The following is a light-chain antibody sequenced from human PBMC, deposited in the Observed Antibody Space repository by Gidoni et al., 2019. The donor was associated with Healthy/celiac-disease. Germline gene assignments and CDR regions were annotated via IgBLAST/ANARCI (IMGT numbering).Light chain of an antibody. V-gene: IGLV3-1*01. CDR2: QDS. Sequence: SYALTQPPSVSVSPGQTASITCSGDKLGDKYACWYQQKPGQSPVLVIYQDSKRPSGSPERFSGSNSGNTATLTISGTQAMYEADYYCQAWDSSTGVFGTGTKVTVL. CDR1: KLGDKY. CDR3: QAWDSSTGV. J-gene: IGLJ1*01.